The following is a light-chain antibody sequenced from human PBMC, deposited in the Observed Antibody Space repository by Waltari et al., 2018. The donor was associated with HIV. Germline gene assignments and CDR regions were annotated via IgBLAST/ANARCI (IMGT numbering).Light chain of an antibody. J-gene: IGKJ1*01. CDR3: QQYNSYSQT. Sequence: DIQMTQSPSTLSASVGDRVTITCRASQSISDWLAWYQQKPGQAPKRLIFKATTLQSGVPSRFSDSGSGTEFTLTISSLQPDDFATYYCQQYNSYSQTFGQGTKVEIK. V-gene: IGKV1-5*03. CDR2: KAT. CDR1: QSISDW.